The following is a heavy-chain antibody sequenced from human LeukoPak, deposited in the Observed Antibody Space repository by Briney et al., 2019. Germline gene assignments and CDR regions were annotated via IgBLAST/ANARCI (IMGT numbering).Heavy chain of an antibody. V-gene: IGHV3-7*01. J-gene: IGHJ4*02. D-gene: IGHD1-26*01. CDR1: GFTFSSYA. Sequence: GGSLRLSCAASGFTFSSYAMSWVRQAPGKGLEWVANIRQDGGLKHYVDSVKGRFTISRDNAENSLYLQMNSLRAEDTAVYYCAREIVGAIKSYFDYWGQGTLVTASS. CDR3: AREIVGAIKSYFDY. CDR2: IRQDGGLK.